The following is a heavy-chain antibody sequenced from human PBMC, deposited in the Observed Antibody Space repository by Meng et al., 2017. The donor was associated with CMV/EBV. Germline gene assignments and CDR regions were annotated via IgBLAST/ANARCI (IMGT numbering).Heavy chain of an antibody. CDR3: ASSIAARPRPFDY. V-gene: IGHV1-69*05. CDR2: IIPTFGTA. D-gene: IGHD6-6*01. CDR1: GGTFSSYA. Sequence: KASGGTFSSYAISWVRQAPGQGLEWMGGIIPTFGTANYAQKFQGRVTITTDESTSTAYMELSSLRSEDTAVYYCASSIAARPRPFDYWGQGTLVTVSS. J-gene: IGHJ4*02.